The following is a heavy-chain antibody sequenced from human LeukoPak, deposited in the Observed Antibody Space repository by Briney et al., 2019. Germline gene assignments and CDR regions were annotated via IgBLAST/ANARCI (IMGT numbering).Heavy chain of an antibody. CDR2: ISGSGGST. J-gene: IGHJ4*02. Sequence: PGGSLRLSCAASGFTFSSYAMSWVRQAPGKGLEWVSVISGSGGSTYYADSVKGRFTISRDNSKNTLYLQMNSLRAEDTAVYYCAKVRCSGGSCYDYFDYWGQGTLVTVSS. CDR3: AKVRCSGGSCYDYFDY. D-gene: IGHD2-15*01. CDR1: GFTFSSYA. V-gene: IGHV3-23*01.